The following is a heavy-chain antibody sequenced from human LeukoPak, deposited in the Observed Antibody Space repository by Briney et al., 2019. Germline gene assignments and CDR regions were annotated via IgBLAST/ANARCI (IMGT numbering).Heavy chain of an antibody. V-gene: IGHV3-64D*09. Sequence: GGSLRLSCSASGFTFTSFAIHWVRQAPGKGLEHVSGISGNGDSTKYADSVRGRFTISRDNSKNTVYLQMSSLRPDDTAIYYCVKDIYCSALNRLRGFDPWGQGTLVTVSS. J-gene: IGHJ5*02. CDR2: ISGNGDST. CDR3: VKDIYCSALNRLRGFDP. D-gene: IGHD2-15*01. CDR1: GFTFTSFA.